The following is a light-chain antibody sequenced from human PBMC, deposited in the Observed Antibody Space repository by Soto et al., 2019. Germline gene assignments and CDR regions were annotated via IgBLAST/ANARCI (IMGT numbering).Light chain of an antibody. CDR2: GAS. V-gene: IGKV1-27*01. CDR3: QKYNRAPLT. Sequence: EIQMTQSPSSLSASVVDRVTITCRASQGISNYLAWYQQKPGKVPKLLIYGASTLQSGVPSRFSGSGSGTDFTLTITSLQPEDVATYYCQKYNRAPLTFGQGTRLEI. CDR1: QGISNY. J-gene: IGKJ5*01.